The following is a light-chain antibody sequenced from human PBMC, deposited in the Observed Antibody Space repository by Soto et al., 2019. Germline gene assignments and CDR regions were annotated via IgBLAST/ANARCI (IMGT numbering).Light chain of an antibody. V-gene: IGLV1-51*02. J-gene: IGLJ3*02. CDR1: SSNIGNNY. CDR2: ENN. Sequence: QSVLTQPPSVSAAPGQKVTISCSGSSSNIGNNYVSWYQQLPGTAPKLPIYENNKRPSGIPDRFSGSKSGTSATLGITGLQTGDEADYYCGTWDSSLSVVFGGGTKLTVL. CDR3: GTWDSSLSVV.